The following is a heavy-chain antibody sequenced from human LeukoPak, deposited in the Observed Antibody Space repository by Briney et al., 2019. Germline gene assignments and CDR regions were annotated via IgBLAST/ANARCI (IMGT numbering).Heavy chain of an antibody. CDR2: IYYSGST. J-gene: IGHJ4*02. V-gene: IGHV4-39*01. D-gene: IGHD1-26*01. CDR1: GGSISSSSYY. Sequence: SETLSLTCTVSGGSISSSSYYWGWIRQPPVKGLEWIGSIYYSGSTYYNPSLKSRVTIPVDTSKNQFSLKLSSVTAADTAVYYCARRKIVGATIDYWGQGTLVTVSS. CDR3: ARRKIVGATIDY.